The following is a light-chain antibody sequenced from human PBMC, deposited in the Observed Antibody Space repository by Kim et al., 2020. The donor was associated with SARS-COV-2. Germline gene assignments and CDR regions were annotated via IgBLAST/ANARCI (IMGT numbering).Light chain of an antibody. V-gene: IGKV1-5*03. J-gene: IGKJ2*01. CDR1: ESIGSS. CDR3: QQYNSYTYT. CDR2: HAS. Sequence: SASVGDRVTITGRASESIGSSLAWYQQTPGTAPKVLIYHASILDGGVPSRFSGSGSGTEFTLTISSLQPADFATYYCQQYNSYTYTFGQGTKLEIK.